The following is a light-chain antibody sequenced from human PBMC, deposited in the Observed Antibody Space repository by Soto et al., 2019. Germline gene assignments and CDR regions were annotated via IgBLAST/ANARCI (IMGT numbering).Light chain of an antibody. Sequence: DIQMPQFPSSVSASVGDRVSITCRASQGISIWLAWYQQKPGKAPKLLIYAASSLQGGVPSRFSGSGSGTDFTLTISSLQPEDFATYYCQQTNTFPSTFGQGTRLDIK. J-gene: IGKJ5*01. V-gene: IGKV1D-12*01. CDR1: QGISIW. CDR3: QQTNTFPST. CDR2: AAS.